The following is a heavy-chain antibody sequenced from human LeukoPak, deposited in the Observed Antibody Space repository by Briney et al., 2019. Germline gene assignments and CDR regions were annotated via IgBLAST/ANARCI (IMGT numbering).Heavy chain of an antibody. CDR2: ISAYNGNT. D-gene: IGHD2-2*01. CDR1: GYTFTSYG. Sequence: GSLKVSCKASGYTFTSYGISWVRQAPGQGLEWMVWISAYNGNTNYAQKLQGRVTMTTDTSTGTAYMELRRLRSDDTAVYYCARITSQYGGVPADIRGWFDPWGQGTLVTVSS. J-gene: IGHJ5*02. CDR3: ARITSQYGGVPADIRGWFDP. V-gene: IGHV1-18*01.